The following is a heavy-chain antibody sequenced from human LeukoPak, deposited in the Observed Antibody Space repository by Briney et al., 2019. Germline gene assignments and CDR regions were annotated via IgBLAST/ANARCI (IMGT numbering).Heavy chain of an antibody. CDR2: IHSKTDGGTT. D-gene: IGHD3-10*01. CDR1: GFPFSNTW. V-gene: IGHV3-15*01. J-gene: IGHJ4*02. CDR3: TTATPHYFGSGSYSDTRYYFDS. Sequence: GGSLRLSCAASGFPFSNTWMSWVRQAPGRGLEWVGRIHSKTDGGTTDYAAPVKGRFTISRDDSKNTLYLQMNSLKSEDTAVYYCTTATPHYFGSGSYSDTRYYFDSWGQGTLVTVSS.